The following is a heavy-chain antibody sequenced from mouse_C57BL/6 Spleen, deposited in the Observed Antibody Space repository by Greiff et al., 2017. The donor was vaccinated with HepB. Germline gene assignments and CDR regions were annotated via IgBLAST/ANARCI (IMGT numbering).Heavy chain of an antibody. J-gene: IGHJ4*01. CDR1: GYAFSSSW. CDR2: IYPGDGDT. Sequence: QVQLKESGPELVKPGASVKISCKASGYAFSSSWMNWVKQRPGKGLEWIGRIYPGDGDTNYNGKFKGKATLTADKSSSTAYMQLSSLTSEDSAVYFCAIVRGYNAMDYWGQGTSVTVSS. V-gene: IGHV1-82*01. D-gene: IGHD3-2*02. CDR3: AIVRGYNAMDY.